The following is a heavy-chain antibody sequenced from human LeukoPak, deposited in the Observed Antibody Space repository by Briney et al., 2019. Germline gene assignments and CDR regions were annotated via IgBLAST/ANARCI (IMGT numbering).Heavy chain of an antibody. CDR3: ARDFGGRYYGSGGVIDP. CDR1: GGSISSYY. D-gene: IGHD3-10*01. CDR2: IYYSGST. J-gene: IGHJ5*02. Sequence: SETLSLTCTVSGGSISSYYWSWIRQPPGKGLEWIGYIYYSGSTNYNPSLKSRVTISVDTSKNQFSLKLSSVTAADTAVYYCARDFGGRYYGSGGVIDPWGQGTLVTVSS. V-gene: IGHV4-59*01.